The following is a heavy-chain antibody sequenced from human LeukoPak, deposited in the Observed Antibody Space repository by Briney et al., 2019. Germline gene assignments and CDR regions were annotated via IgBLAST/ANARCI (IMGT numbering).Heavy chain of an antibody. V-gene: IGHV4-34*01. J-gene: IGHJ5*02. CDR3: ARGPRWNYDWFDP. CDR1: GGSFSGYY. CDR2: INHSGST. D-gene: IGHD1-7*01. Sequence: PSETLSLTCAVSGGSFSGYYWSWIRQPPGKGLEWIGEINHSGSTNYNPSLKSRVTISVDTSKNQFSLKLSSVTAADTAVYYCARGPRWNYDWFDPWGQGTLVTVSS.